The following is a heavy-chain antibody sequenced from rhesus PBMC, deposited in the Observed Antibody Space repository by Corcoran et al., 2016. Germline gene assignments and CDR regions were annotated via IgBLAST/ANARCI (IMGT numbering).Heavy chain of an antibody. J-gene: IGHJ4*01. CDR2: ISSASNYI. D-gene: IGHD1-44*01. CDR3: TSRSNGNSFGYFDY. CDR1: GFTFSNYN. Sequence: EVQLVESGGGLVQPGGSLSLPCAASGFTFSNYNMSWVRQAPGKGLEWVSSISSASNYIYYADSVKGRFTISRDNAENSLSLQMNSLRAEDTAVYYCTSRSNGNSFGYFDYWGQGVLVTVSS. V-gene: IGHV3S16*01.